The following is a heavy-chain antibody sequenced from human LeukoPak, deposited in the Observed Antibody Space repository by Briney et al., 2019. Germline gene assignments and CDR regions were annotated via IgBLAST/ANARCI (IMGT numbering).Heavy chain of an antibody. J-gene: IGHJ5*02. Sequence: ASVKVSCKAAGYTFISYYMHWVRQAPGQGLEWMGMINPSGGITTYAQRFQGRVTMTRDTSTNTVYMELSRLRSEDTAVYYCARGPMRGWFDPWGQGTRVTVSS. V-gene: IGHV1-46*01. CDR1: GYTFISYY. CDR2: INPSGGIT. CDR3: ARGPMRGWFDP.